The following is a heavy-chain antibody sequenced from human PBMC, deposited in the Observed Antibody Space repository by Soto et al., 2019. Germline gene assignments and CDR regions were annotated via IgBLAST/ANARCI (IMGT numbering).Heavy chain of an antibody. J-gene: IGHJ3*02. V-gene: IGHV1-2*02. D-gene: IGHD6-13*01. Sequence: ASVKVSCKASGYTFTGDYMHWVRQAPGQGLEWMGWINPNSGGTNYAQKFQGRVTMTRDTSISTAYMELSSLRSDDTAVYYCAREVQQQLVRTDAFDIWGQGTMVTVS. CDR2: INPNSGGT. CDR1: GYTFTGDY. CDR3: AREVQQQLVRTDAFDI.